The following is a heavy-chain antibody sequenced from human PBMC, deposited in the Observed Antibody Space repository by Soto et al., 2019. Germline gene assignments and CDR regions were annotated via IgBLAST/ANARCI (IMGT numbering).Heavy chain of an antibody. Sequence: ASVKGSCKTSGYSFTDYRVHWVRQAPGQGLEWMGWVDPNGGGSNSAQKFQGSVTMTWDTSITTAYLDLTRLTTNDTATYFCATWVYDGDCERFDFWGQGTLVTVSS. CDR1: GYSFTDYR. CDR2: VDPNGGGS. D-gene: IGHD2-21*02. V-gene: IGHV1-2*04. J-gene: IGHJ4*02. CDR3: ATWVYDGDCERFDF.